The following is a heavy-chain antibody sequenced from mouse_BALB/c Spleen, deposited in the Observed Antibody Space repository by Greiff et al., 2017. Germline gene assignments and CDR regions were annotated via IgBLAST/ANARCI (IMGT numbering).Heavy chain of an antibody. CDR3: ARPYYRYDVGAMDY. CDR1: GYAFTNYL. D-gene: IGHD2-14*01. J-gene: IGHJ4*01. Sequence: QVQLQQSGAELVRPGTSVKVSCKASGYAFTNYLIEWVKQRPGQGLEWIGVINPGSGGTNYNEKFKGKATLTADKSSSTAYMQLSSLTSDDSAVYFCARPYYRYDVGAMDYGGQGTSVTVSS. V-gene: IGHV1-54*01. CDR2: INPGSGGT.